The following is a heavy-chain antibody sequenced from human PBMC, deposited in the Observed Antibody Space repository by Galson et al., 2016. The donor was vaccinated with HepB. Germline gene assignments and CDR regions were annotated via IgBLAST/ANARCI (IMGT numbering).Heavy chain of an antibody. J-gene: IGHJ5*02. V-gene: IGHV1-69*06. CDR1: GGTFSNYA. Sequence: SVKVSCKASGGTFSNYAISWVRQAPGQGLEWMGGIIPFFGTANYAQNFQVKVTITADKSTSTAYMELNNLTSEATAVYYCARWAFTSPISSFWFDPWDRGTLVTVS. D-gene: IGHD6-6*01. CDR3: ARWAFTSPISSFWFDP. CDR2: IIPFFGTA.